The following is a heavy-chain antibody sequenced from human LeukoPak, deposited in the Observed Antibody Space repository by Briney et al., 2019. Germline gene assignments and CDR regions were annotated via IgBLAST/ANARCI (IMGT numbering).Heavy chain of an antibody. CDR3: ARDHLGATHYFGF. J-gene: IGHJ4*02. D-gene: IGHD1-26*01. CDR2: ISAYNGNT. Sequence: GASVNVSCKASGYTFTSYDISWVRQSPGQGLEWMGWISAYNGNTNYAQKLQGRGTMTTDTSTSTTYMELRSLRSDDTAVYYCARDHLGATHYFGFWGQGTLVTVSS. V-gene: IGHV1-18*01. CDR1: GYTFTSYD.